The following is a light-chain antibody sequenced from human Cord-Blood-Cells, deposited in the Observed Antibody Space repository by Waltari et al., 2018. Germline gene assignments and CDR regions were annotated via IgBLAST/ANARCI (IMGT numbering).Light chain of an antibody. J-gene: IGKJ2*03. Sequence: DIHMTQSPSSPSASVGDRVTITCRASQSISSYLNWYQQKPGKASKLLIYAASSLQSGVPSRFSGSGSGTDVTLTISSLQPEDFATYYCQQSYSTPHSFGQGTKLEIK. CDR2: AAS. CDR3: QQSYSTPHS. CDR1: QSISSY. V-gene: IGKV1-39*01.